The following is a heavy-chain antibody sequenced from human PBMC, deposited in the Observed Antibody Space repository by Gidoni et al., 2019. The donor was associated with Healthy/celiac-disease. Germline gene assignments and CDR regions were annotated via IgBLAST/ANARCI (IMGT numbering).Heavy chain of an antibody. CDR1: GGSFSGYY. D-gene: IGHD6-19*01. CDR3: ARGGKQWLRD. CDR2: INHSGST. J-gene: IGHJ4*02. Sequence: QVQLQQWGAGLLKPSETLSLTCAVYGGSFSGYYWSWIRQPPGKGLEWIGEINHSGSTNYHPSLNIRVTISVDTSNNQFSLKLSSVTAADTAVYYCARGGKQWLRDWGQGTLVTVSS. V-gene: IGHV4-34*01.